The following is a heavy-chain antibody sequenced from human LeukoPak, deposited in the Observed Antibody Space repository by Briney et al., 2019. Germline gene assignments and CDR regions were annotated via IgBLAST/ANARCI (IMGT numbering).Heavy chain of an antibody. CDR3: ARVYLPQQLVLNWFDP. CDR2: IYYSGST. V-gene: IGHV4-39*07. J-gene: IGHJ5*02. Sequence: SETLSLTCTVSGGSISSSSYYWGWIRQPPGKGLEWIGSIYYSGSTYYNPSLKSRVTISVDTSKNQFSLKLSSVTAADTAVYYCARVYLPQQLVLNWFDPWGQGTLVTVSS. D-gene: IGHD6-13*01. CDR1: GGSISSSSYY.